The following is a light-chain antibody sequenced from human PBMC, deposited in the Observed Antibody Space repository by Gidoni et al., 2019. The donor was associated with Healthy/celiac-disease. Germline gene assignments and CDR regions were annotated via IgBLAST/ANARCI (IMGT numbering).Light chain of an antibody. J-gene: IGKJ5*01. CDR1: QSVSSY. Sequence: EIVLTQSPATLSLSPGERATLSCRASQSVSSYLAWYQQKPGQAPRLLIYDASNRATGIPARFSGSGSGTDVTLTISSLEPEDFAVYYCQQRSNWPPNTFXHXTRLEIK. V-gene: IGKV3-11*01. CDR3: QQRSNWPPNT. CDR2: DAS.